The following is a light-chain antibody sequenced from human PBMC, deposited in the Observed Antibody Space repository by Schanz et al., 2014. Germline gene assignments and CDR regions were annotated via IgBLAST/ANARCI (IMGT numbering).Light chain of an antibody. CDR2: GVS. Sequence: EIVLTQSPATLSLSPGERATLSCRASQSIGTKVAWYQQRPGQAPRFLMYGVSTRATGIPARFSGSGSGTDFTLTISSLEPEDFAVYFCQHYGSSPPFGQGTKLEIK. J-gene: IGKJ2*01. V-gene: IGKV3-20*01. CDR3: QHYGSSPP. CDR1: QSIGTK.